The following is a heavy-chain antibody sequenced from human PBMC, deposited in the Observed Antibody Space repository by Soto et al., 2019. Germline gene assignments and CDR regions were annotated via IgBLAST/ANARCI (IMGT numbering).Heavy chain of an antibody. CDR1: GYTFTSYG. J-gene: IGHJ6*02. D-gene: IGHD3-22*01. CDR2: ISAYNGNT. CDR3: ARPYYDSSGYYGGYYYYYGMDV. Sequence: GASVKVSCKASGYTFTSYGISWVRQAPGQGLEWMGWISAYNGNTNYAQKLQGRVTMTTDTSTSTAYMELRSLRSDDTAVYYCARPYYDSSGYYGGYYYYYGMDVWGQGTTVTVSS. V-gene: IGHV1-18*01.